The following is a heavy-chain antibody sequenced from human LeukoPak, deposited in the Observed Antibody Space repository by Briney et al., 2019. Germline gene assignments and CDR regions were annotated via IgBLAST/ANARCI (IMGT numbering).Heavy chain of an antibody. J-gene: IGHJ4*02. CDR2: IRSKVYGGTP. Sequence: GGSLRLSCTASGFTFGDYAMSWVRQAPGKGLEWVGFIRSKVYGGTPEYAASVKGRFTISRDDSQGIAYLQMNSLKTEDTAVYYCTRDQTPYYWGQGTLVTVSS. V-gene: IGHV3-49*04. CDR1: GFTFGDYA. CDR3: TRDQTPYY.